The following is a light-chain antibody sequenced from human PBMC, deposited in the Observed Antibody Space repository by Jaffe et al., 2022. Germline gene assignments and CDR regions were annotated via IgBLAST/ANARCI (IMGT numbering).Light chain of an antibody. J-gene: IGKJ1*01. CDR3: QQSYSTVPVT. CDR2: AAS. V-gene: IGKV1-39*01. Sequence: DIQMTQSPSSLSASVGDRVTITCRASQSISSYLNWYQQKPGKAPKLLIYAASSLQSGVPSRFSGSGSGTDFTLTISSLQPEDFATYYCQQSYSTVPVTFGQGTKVEIK. CDR1: QSISSY.